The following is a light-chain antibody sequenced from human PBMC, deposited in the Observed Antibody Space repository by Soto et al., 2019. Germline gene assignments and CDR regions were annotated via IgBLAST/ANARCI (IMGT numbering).Light chain of an antibody. J-gene: IGKJ4*01. CDR1: QDINNW. Sequence: DIQVTQSPSSVSASVGDRVTITCRASQDINNWLAWYQQKPGKAPKLLIYTTSNLQSGVPSRFSGSGSGTDFTLTINSLQPEDLATYYCQQANSFPLTFGGGTKVEIK. CDR2: TTS. CDR3: QQANSFPLT. V-gene: IGKV1D-12*01.